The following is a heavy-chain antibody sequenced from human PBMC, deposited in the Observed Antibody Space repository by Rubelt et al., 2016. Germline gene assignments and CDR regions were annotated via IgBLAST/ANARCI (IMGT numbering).Heavy chain of an antibody. CDR3: ARGKEGLGVTMMDY. CDR1: GGSFSGYY. J-gene: IGHJ4*02. V-gene: IGHV4-34*01. D-gene: IGHD3-22*01. CDR2: INHSGST. Sequence: QVQLQQWGAGLLKPSETLSLTCAVYGGSFSGYYWSWIRQPPGTGLEWIGEINHSGSTNYNPSLKSRVTLSVDTSKNQVSLKLRSVTAADTAVYYCARGKEGLGVTMMDYWGQGTLVTVSS.